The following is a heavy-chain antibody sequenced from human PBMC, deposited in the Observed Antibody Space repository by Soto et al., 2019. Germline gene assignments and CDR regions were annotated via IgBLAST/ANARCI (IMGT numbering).Heavy chain of an antibody. CDR1: GFNVSTDI. CDR2: LYGGGRT. D-gene: IGHD3-22*01. Sequence: PLWVLRLSRAAAGFNVSTDIITSGRQTPRKGLKWVSVLYGGGRTFYTGSVEGRFTISRDSSENRVYLQMTSLRVVDTGVYYCARGPGRDYPEARGYFHLDNWGQAALVTVS. CDR3: ARGPGRDYPEARGYFHLDN. J-gene: IGHJ4*02. V-gene: IGHV3-53*05.